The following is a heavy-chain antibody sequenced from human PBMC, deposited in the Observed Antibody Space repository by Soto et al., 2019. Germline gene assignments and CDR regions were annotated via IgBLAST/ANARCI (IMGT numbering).Heavy chain of an antibody. J-gene: IGHJ6*03. CDR1: GFTFDDYA. CDR2: INWNSGNI. V-gene: IGHV3-9*01. CDR3: TKDIKGYYYYMDV. Sequence: GGSLRLSCAASGFTFDDYAIHWVRQAPGKGLEWVSGINWNSGNIGYADSVKGRFTISRDNAKNSLYLQMNSLRAEDTALYYCTKDIKGYYYYMDVWGKGTTVTVSS.